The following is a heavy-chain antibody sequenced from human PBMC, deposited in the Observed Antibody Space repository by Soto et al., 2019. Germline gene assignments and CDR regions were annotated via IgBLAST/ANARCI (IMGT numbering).Heavy chain of an antibody. D-gene: IGHD4-4*01. CDR1: GGSISSYY. J-gene: IGHJ3*02. CDR2: IYYSGST. CDR3: ARGVWPTVTTRRSGHMELRFAFDI. V-gene: IGHV4-59*01. Sequence: SETLSLTCTVSGGSISSYYWSWIRQPPGKGLEWIGYIYYSGSTNYNPSLKSRVTISVDTSKNQFSLKLSSVTAADTAVYYCARGVWPTVTTRRSGHMELRFAFDIWGQGTMVTVSS.